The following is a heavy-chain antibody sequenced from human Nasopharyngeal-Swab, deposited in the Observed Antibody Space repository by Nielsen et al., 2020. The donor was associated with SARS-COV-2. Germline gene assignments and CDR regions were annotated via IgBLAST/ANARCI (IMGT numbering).Heavy chain of an antibody. J-gene: IGHJ6*02. CDR2: ISSSSSYI. CDR3: AREGSYYGSGSPYYYGMDV. Sequence: GGSLRLSCAASGFTFSSYSMNWVRQAPGKGLEWVSSISSSSSYIYYADSVKGRFTISRDNAKNSLYLQMNSLRAEDTAVYYCAREGSYYGSGSPYYYGMDVWGQGTTVTVSS. V-gene: IGHV3-21*01. D-gene: IGHD3-10*01. CDR1: GFTFSSYS.